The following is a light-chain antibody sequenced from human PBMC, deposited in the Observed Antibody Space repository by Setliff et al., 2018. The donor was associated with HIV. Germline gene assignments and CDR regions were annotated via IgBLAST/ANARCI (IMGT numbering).Light chain of an antibody. CDR2: EGS. V-gene: IGLV2-23*01. CDR1: SSDVGSYDL. CDR3: CSYAGSSTK. Sequence: QSALTQPASVSGSPGQSITISCTGTSSDVGSYDLVSWYQQHPGKAPKLMIYEGSKRPSGVSNRFSGSKSGNTASLTISGLQADDEADYYCCSYAGSSTKFGGGTK. J-gene: IGLJ2*01.